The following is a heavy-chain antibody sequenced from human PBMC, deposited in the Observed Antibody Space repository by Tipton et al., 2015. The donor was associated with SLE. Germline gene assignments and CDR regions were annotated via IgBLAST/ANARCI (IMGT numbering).Heavy chain of an antibody. CDR2: MNPNSGNT. D-gene: IGHD3-10*01. J-gene: IGHJ3*02. V-gene: IGHV1-8*01. CDR3: ARDRPYGSGVHDAFDI. CDR1: GYTFTSYD. Sequence: QLVQSGAEVKKPGASVKVSCKASGYTFTSYDINWVRQATGQGLEWMGWMNPNSGNTGYAQKFQGRVTMTRNTSISTAYMELSSLRSEDTAVYYCARDRPYGSGVHDAFDIWGQGTMVTVSS.